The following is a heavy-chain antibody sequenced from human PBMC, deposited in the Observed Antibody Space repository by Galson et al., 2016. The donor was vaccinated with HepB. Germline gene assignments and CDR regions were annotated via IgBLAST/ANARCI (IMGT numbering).Heavy chain of an antibody. CDR1: GYSFNSYW. J-gene: IGHJ3*02. Sequence: QSGAEVKKPGESLKISCQGSGYSFNSYWIGWVRRMPGKGLEWMGIIYPDDSDTRYSPSFQGRVTISADKSISTAYLQWSSLKASDTAMYYCAASYIDGAFDIWGQGTMVTVCS. CDR3: AASYIDGAFDI. CDR2: IYPDDSDT. V-gene: IGHV5-51*01.